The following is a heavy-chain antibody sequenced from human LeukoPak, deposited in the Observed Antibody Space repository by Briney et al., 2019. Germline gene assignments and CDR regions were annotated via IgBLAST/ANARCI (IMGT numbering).Heavy chain of an antibody. CDR1: GFTFSSYS. V-gene: IGHV3-21*01. J-gene: IGHJ3*02. D-gene: IGHD3-22*01. CDR3: ATTSSSGHLNDAFDI. Sequence: GGSLRLSCAASGFTFSSYSMNWVRQAPGKGLEWVSSISSSSSYIYYADSVKGRFTISRDNAKNSLYLQMNSLRAEDTAVYYCATTSSSGHLNDAFDIWGQGTMVTVSS. CDR2: ISSSSSYI.